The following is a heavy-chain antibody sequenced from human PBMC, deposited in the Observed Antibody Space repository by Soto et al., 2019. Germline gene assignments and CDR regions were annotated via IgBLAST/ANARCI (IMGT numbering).Heavy chain of an antibody. J-gene: IGHJ4*02. Sequence: EVQLVESGGGLVKPGGSLRLSCAASGFTFSSYSMNWVRQAPGKGLEWVSSISSSSSYIYYADSVKGRFTISRDHAKNSLYLQMNSLRAEDTAVYYCATLSVGAKDYWGQGTLVTVSS. D-gene: IGHD1-26*01. CDR3: ATLSVGAKDY. CDR1: GFTFSSYS. V-gene: IGHV3-21*01. CDR2: ISSSSSYI.